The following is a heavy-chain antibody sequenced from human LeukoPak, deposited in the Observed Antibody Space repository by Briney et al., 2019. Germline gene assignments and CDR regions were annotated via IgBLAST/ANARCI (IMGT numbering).Heavy chain of an antibody. CDR2: IYSGGST. CDR3: ARDGVMYGTREDY. D-gene: IGHD2-8*01. CDR1: GFTVSSNY. J-gene: IGHJ4*02. V-gene: IGHV3-66*01. Sequence: GGSLRLSCAASGFTVSSNYMSWVRQAPGKGLEWVSVIYSGGSTYYADSVKGGFTISRDNSKNTLYLQMNSLRAEDTAVYYCARDGVMYGTREDYWGQGTLVTVSS.